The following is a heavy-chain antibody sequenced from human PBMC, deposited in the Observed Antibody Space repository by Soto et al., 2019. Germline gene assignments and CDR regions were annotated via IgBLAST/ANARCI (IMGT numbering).Heavy chain of an antibody. J-gene: IGHJ6*02. CDR3: ARLGSVYANPGYYYGMDV. Sequence: GESLKISCKGSGYSFTSYWISWVRQMPGKGLEWMGRIDPSDSYTNYSPSFQGHVTISADKSISTAYLQWSSLKASDTAMYYCARLGSVYANPGYYYGMDVWGQGTTVTVSS. CDR1: GYSFTSYW. CDR2: IDPSDSYT. V-gene: IGHV5-10-1*01. D-gene: IGHD2-8*01.